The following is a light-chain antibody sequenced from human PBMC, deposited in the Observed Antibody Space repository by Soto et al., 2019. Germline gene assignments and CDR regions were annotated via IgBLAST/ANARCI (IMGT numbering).Light chain of an antibody. V-gene: IGKV3-20*01. CDR3: QHYGSSRT. Sequence: DIVLTQSPGTLSLSPGERATLSCRASQSVSSFYLALYQQNPGQAPRLLIYDASTRATGIPDRFSGSGSGTDFTLTISRLEPEDFAVYYCQHYGSSRTFGQGTKVEIK. CDR1: QSVSSFY. J-gene: IGKJ1*01. CDR2: DAS.